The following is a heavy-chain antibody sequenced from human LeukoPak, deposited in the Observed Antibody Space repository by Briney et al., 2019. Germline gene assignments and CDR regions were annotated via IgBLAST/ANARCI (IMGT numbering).Heavy chain of an antibody. V-gene: IGHV3-21*01. Sequence: GGSLRLSCGASGFTFRSYSMNWVPQAPGKGVEGVSSISSSSSYIYYAVSVKGRFTISRDNAKNSLYLQMNSLRAEDTAVYYCARMAATIEDYWGQGTLVTVSS. CDR2: ISSSSSYI. D-gene: IGHD5-24*01. J-gene: IGHJ4*02. CDR1: GFTFRSYS. CDR3: ARMAATIEDY.